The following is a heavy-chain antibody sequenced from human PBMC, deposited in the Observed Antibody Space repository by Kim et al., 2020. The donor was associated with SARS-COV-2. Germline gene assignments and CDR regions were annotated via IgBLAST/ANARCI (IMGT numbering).Heavy chain of an antibody. CDR2: IRQSGGNT. J-gene: IGHJ1*01. D-gene: IGHD6-19*01. CDR1: GFTFNSYA. CDR3: AKVTWGCSGWFEYFQS. Sequence: GGSLRLSCAASGFTFNSYAMSWVRQAPGKGLEWVSGIRQSGGNTEYADSVKGRFSISRDNTKNTLYLQMNRLRAEDTAVYYCAKVTWGCSGWFEYFQSWGHGTLVTVSS. V-gene: IGHV3-23*01.